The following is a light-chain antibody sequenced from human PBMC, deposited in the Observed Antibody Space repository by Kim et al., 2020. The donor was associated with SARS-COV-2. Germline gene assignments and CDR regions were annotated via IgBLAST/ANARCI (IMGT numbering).Light chain of an antibody. CDR2: AKN. Sequence: SSELTQDPAVSVALGQTVTITCQGDSLRAYYASWYQRKPGQAPVLVIYAKNNRSSGIPDRFSGSSSENTASLTITGAQAEDEADYYCNSRDSTGNHWVFGGGTKLTVL. CDR1: SLRAYY. V-gene: IGLV3-19*01. CDR3: NSRDSTGNHWV. J-gene: IGLJ3*02.